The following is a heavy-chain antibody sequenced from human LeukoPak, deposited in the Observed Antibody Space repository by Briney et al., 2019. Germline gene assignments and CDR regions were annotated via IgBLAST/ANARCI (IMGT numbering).Heavy chain of an antibody. V-gene: IGHV3-9*01. CDR2: ISWNSGSI. CDR3: AKPSIAARSPFDY. CDR1: GFTFDDYA. D-gene: IGHD6-6*01. J-gene: IGHJ4*02. Sequence: GGSLRLSCAASGFTFDDYAMHWVRQAPGKGLEWVSGISWNSGSIGYADSVKGRFTISRDNSKNTLYLQMNSLRAEDTAVYYCAKPSIAARSPFDYWGQGTLVTVSS.